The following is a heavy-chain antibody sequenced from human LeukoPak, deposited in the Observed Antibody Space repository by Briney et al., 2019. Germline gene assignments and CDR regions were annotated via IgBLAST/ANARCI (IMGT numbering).Heavy chain of an antibody. CDR3: ARGGLSSGWYG. D-gene: IGHD6-19*01. V-gene: IGHV4-59*01. CDR1: GGSISSYY. Sequence: SETLSLTCTVSGGSISSYYWSWIRQPPGKGLEWIGYSYYSGSTNYNPSLKCRVTISLDTSKNQFSLKLNSVTAADTAVYYCARGGLSSGWYGWGQGTLVTVSS. CDR2: SYYSGST. J-gene: IGHJ4*02.